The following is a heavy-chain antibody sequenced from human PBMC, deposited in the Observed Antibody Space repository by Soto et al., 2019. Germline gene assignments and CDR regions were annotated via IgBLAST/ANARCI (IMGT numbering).Heavy chain of an antibody. Sequence: QVQLVQSGAEVKKPGSSVKVSCKASGGTFSSFAFSWVRQAPGQGLEWMGGIIPIFGTANYVQKFQGRVTISADESTSTVYMELSSLRYEDMAVYYCARDVGEALDIWGQGTMVTVSS. J-gene: IGHJ3*02. CDR2: IIPIFGTA. CDR1: GGTFSSFA. D-gene: IGHD3-10*01. CDR3: ARDVGEALDI. V-gene: IGHV1-69*12.